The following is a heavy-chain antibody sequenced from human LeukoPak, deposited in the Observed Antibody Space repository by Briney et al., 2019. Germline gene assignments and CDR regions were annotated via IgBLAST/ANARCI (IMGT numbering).Heavy chain of an antibody. Sequence: ASVKVSCKASGYTFSDYYMHWVRQAPGQGPEWMGWINPNSAGTKYAQKFQGRVTMTRDTSISTAYMELSRLTSDDTAVYYRARHSKYANNWFDPWGQGTLVTVSA. CDR1: GYTFSDYY. CDR3: ARHSKYANNWFDP. V-gene: IGHV1-2*02. J-gene: IGHJ5*02. D-gene: IGHD4-11*01. CDR2: INPNSAGT.